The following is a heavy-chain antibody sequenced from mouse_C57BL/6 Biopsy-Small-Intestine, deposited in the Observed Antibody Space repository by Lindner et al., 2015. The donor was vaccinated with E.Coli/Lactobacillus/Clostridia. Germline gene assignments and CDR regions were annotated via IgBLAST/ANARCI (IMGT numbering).Heavy chain of an antibody. J-gene: IGHJ4*01. D-gene: IGHD1-1*02. CDR2: IDPGNGDT. CDR3: AREWYCNGGNCFDY. CDR1: GFTFTSYP. Sequence: SVKVSCKTSGFTFTSYPLHWVRQEPGQRLEWMGFIDPGNGDTKYSQKFQGRLTFTTDTSATTAYMDLSSLRSEDTAVYFCAREWYCNGGNCFDYWGQGTLVTVSS. V-gene: IGHV1-4*01.